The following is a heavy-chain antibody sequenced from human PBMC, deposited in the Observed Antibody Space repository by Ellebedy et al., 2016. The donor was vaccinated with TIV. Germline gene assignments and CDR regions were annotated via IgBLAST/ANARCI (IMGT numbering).Heavy chain of an antibody. J-gene: IGHJ6*02. CDR1: GGSISSYY. V-gene: IGHV4-59*01. D-gene: IGHD5-18*01. CDR2: IYYSGST. Sequence: SETLSLXXTVSGGSISSYYWSWIRQPPGKGLEWIGYIYYSGSTNYNPSLKSRVTISVDTSKNQFSLKLSSVTAADTAVYYCARVIQVRYYGMDVWGQGTTVTVSS. CDR3: ARVIQVRYYGMDV.